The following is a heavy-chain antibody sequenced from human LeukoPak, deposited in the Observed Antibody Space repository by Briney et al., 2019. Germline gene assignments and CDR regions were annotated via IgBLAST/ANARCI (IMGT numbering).Heavy chain of an antibody. CDR3: ARDYSGTYYGGQDY. J-gene: IGHJ4*02. D-gene: IGHD1-26*01. CDR2: MNPYSGGT. CDR1: GYTFTGYY. V-gene: IGHV1-2*02. Sequence: ASVKVSCKASGYTFTGYYMHWVRQAPGQGLEWMGWMNPYSGGTNYAQKFQGRVTMTRDMSISTAYMEPSRLRSDDTAVYYCARDYSGTYYGGQDYWGQGTLVTVSS.